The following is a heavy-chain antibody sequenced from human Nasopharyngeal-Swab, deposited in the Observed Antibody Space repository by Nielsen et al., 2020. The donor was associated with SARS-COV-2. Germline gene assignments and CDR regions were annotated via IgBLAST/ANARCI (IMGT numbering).Heavy chain of an antibody. CDR3: ASTSVTLAAPFDI. Sequence: ASVKVSCKASGYNFAVYIMHWVRQAPGQGLEWMGWIDGGNGNTKYSQKFEGRLTITRDKSASTAYMELSSLKSEDTAFYFCASTSVTLAAPFDIWGQGTVVTVSS. V-gene: IGHV1-3*01. D-gene: IGHD4-23*01. CDR2: IDGGNGNT. CDR1: GYNFAVYI. J-gene: IGHJ3*02.